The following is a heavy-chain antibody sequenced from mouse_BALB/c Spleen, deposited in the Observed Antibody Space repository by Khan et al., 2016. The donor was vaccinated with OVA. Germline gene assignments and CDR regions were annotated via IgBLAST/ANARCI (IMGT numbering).Heavy chain of an antibody. CDR2: ISSGGSYT. CDR1: GFTFSTYG. D-gene: IGHD1-1*01. J-gene: IGHJ3*01. V-gene: IGHV5-6*01. Sequence: EVELVESGGDLVKPGGSLKLSCAASGFTFSTYGMSWVRQTPDKNLEWVAGISSGGSYTYYPDSVKGRFTISRDNAKNTLHLQMNSLKSEDTANYYWTRLAYYYNSEGFAYWGQGTLVTVSA. CDR3: TRLAYYYNSEGFAY.